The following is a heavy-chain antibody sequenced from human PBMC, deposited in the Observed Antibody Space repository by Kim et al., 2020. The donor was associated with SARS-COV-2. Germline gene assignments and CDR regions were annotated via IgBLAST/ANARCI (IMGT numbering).Heavy chain of an antibody. D-gene: IGHD3-3*01. J-gene: IGHJ5*02. V-gene: IGHV1-2*02. CDR3: AREAPTILGGFDP. Sequence: YAQKFQGRVTMTRDTSISTAYMELSRLRSDDTAVYYCAREAPTILGGFDPWGQGTLVTVSS.